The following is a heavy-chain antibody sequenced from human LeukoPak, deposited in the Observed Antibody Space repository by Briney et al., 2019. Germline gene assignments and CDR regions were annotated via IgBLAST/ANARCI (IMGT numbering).Heavy chain of an antibody. Sequence: SETLSLTCAVYGGSFIGFHWNWIRQPPGKGLEWIGDINHSGSTNYNPSLKSRVTISVHTSKNQFSLKLSSVTAADTAVYYCARVSRNGWLQYFDYWGQGTLVTVSS. CDR3: ARVSRNGWLQYFDY. J-gene: IGHJ4*02. V-gene: IGHV4-34*01. CDR2: INHSGST. CDR1: GGSFIGFH. D-gene: IGHD5-24*01.